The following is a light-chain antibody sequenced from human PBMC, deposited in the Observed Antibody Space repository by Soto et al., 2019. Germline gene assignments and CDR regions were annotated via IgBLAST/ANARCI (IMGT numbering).Light chain of an antibody. CDR1: QGVNRW. J-gene: IGKJ5*01. CDR2: TTS. CDR3: QQGSSFPIT. V-gene: IGKV1-12*01. Sequence: DIHMTQSPSFMSASVGDRVTVTCRWSQGVNRWLAWYQQKPGKAPKLQIYTTSTLASGVPSRFSGSGSGTDFTLTISSLQPEDFATYYCQQGSSFPITFGQGTRLEIK.